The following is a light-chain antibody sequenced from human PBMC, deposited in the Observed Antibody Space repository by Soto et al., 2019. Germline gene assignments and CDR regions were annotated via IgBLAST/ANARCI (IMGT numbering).Light chain of an antibody. CDR3: QQRTNWPLLT. V-gene: IGKV3-11*01. CDR2: DAS. Sequence: EIVLTQSPATLSLSPGEGATLSCRASQSVSNYLAWYQQKPGQAPRLLIYDASNRATGIPARFSGSGSGTDIHLTISSLEPEDFAVHYCQQRTNWPLLTFGGGTKVEIK. J-gene: IGKJ4*01. CDR1: QSVSNY.